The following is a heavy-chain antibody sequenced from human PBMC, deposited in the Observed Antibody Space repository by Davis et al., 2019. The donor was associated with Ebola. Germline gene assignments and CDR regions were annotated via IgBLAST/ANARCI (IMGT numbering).Heavy chain of an antibody. CDR3: ARDGTIVVVVAAANWFDP. CDR1: GDTFSSYA. Sequence: SVKVSCKASGDTFSSYAISWVRQAPGQGLEWMGRIIPILGIANYTQKFQGRVTITADKSTSTAYMELSSLRSEDTAVYYCARDGTIVVVVAAANWFDPWGQGTLVSVSS. V-gene: IGHV1-69*04. D-gene: IGHD2-15*01. CDR2: IIPILGIA. J-gene: IGHJ5*02.